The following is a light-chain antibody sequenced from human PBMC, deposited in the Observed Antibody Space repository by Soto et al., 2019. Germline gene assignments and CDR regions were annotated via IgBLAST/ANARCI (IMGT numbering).Light chain of an antibody. V-gene: IGKV2-28*01. Sequence: DIVMTQSPRSLPVTPGEPASISCRSSQSLLHSNGYNYLDWYLQKPGQSPQLLIYLGSNRASGAPDRFSGSGSGTDFTLKISRVEAEYVGVYYCIQALQRTWTFGQGAKV. J-gene: IGKJ1*01. CDR3: IQALQRTWT. CDR2: LGS. CDR1: QSLLHSNGYNY.